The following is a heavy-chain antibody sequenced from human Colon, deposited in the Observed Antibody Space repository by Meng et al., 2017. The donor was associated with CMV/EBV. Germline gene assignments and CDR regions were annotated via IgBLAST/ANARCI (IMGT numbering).Heavy chain of an antibody. CDR2: ISSSSSPI. Sequence: GESLKISCAASGFTVNNYWMHWVRQAPGKGLEWVSYISSSSSPIYYADSVRGRFTISRDNAKKSLYLQMNSLRAEDSAVYYCAKGGVDTSMIYFYDMDVWGQGTTVTVSS. J-gene: IGHJ6*02. D-gene: IGHD5-18*01. CDR3: AKGGVDTSMIYFYDMDV. CDR1: GFTVNNYW. V-gene: IGHV3-48*04.